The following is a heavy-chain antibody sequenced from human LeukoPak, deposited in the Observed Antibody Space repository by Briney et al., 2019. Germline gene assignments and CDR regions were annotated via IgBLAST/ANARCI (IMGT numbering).Heavy chain of an antibody. Sequence: QPGGSLRLSCAASGFTFSSYAMNWVRQAPGKGLEWVSAISGSGGSTYYADSVKGRFTISRDNAKNSLYLQMNSLRAEDTAVYYCARGGGYDSSDYWGQGTLVTVSS. CDR2: ISGSGGST. J-gene: IGHJ4*02. D-gene: IGHD5-12*01. V-gene: IGHV3-23*01. CDR3: ARGGGYDSSDY. CDR1: GFTFSSYA.